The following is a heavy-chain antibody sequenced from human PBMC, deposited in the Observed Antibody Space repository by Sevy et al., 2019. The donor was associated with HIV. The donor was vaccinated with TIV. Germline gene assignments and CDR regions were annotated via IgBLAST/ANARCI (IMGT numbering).Heavy chain of an antibody. Sequence: GGSLRLSCAASGSTFAKYSMSWVRQAPGKGLEWVSTFSFGCGRINYADSVKGRFTISRVDSKNTLFLQMNSLRAEDTATYFCAREGCTQPHDYWGQGTLVTVSS. CDR2: FSFGCGRI. V-gene: IGHV3-23*01. CDR3: AREGCTQPHDY. J-gene: IGHJ4*02. CDR1: GSTFAKYS. D-gene: IGHD2-8*01.